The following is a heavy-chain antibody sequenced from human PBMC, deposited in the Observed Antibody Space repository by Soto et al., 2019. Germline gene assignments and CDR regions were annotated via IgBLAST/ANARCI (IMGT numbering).Heavy chain of an antibody. D-gene: IGHD2-21*01. Sequence: GGSLRLSCAASGFTFSSYGMHWVRQAPGKGLEWVAVISYDGSNKYYADSVKGRLTISRDNSKNTLYLQMNSLRGEDTAVYYCARRDQIAYYYGMDVWGQGTKVTVSS. CDR1: GFTFSSYG. CDR3: ARRDQIAYYYGMDV. V-gene: IGHV3-30*03. CDR2: ISYDGSNK. J-gene: IGHJ6*02.